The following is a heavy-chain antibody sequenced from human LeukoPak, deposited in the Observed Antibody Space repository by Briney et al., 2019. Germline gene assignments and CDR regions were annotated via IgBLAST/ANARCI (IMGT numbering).Heavy chain of an antibody. J-gene: IGHJ4*02. V-gene: IGHV3-53*01. CDR2: IYSGGSI. D-gene: IGHD3/OR15-3a*01. Sequence: GGSLRLSCAASGLIDSSNYMSWVRQAPGKGLEWVSVIYSGGSIYYADSVKGRFTISRDNSKNTLYLQMNSLRAEDTAVYYCARDPSRGLYYFDHWGQGTLVTVSS. CDR3: ARDPSRGLYYFDH. CDR1: GLIDSSNY.